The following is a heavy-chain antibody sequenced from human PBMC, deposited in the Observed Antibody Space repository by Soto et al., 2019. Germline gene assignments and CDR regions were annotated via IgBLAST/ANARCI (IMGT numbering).Heavy chain of an antibody. J-gene: IGHJ6*02. CDR3: ASTVSRYYYYGMDV. Sequence: QVQLVQSGAEVKKPGSSVKVSCKASGGTFSSYASSWVRQAPGQGLEWMGGIIPIFGTANYAQKFQGRVTITADESTSTGYMELSSLRSEDTAVYYCASTVSRYYYYGMDVWGQGTTVTVSS. CDR2: IIPIFGTA. D-gene: IGHD4-4*01. V-gene: IGHV1-69*12. CDR1: GGTFSSYA.